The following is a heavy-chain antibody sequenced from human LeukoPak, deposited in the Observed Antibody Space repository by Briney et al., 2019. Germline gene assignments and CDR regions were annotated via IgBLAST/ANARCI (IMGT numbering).Heavy chain of an antibody. J-gene: IGHJ6*03. Sequence: SETLSLTCTVSGYSISSGYYWGWIRQPPGKGLEWIGSIYHGGRTFYNPSLKSRVTISVDTSKNQFSLKLSSVTAADTAVYYCARKAGDYYYYYMDVWGKGTTVTISS. V-gene: IGHV4-38-2*02. D-gene: IGHD3-10*01. CDR3: ARKAGDYYYYYMDV. CDR1: GYSISSGYY. CDR2: IYHGGRT.